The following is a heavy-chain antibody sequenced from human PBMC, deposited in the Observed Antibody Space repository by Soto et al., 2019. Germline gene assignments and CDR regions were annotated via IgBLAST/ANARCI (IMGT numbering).Heavy chain of an antibody. CDR2: IYYSGST. CDR3: ARDTEGYGY. Sequence: SETLSLTCTVSGGSISSYYWSWIRQPPGKGLEWIGYIYYSGSTNYNPSLKSRVTISVDTSKNQFSLKLSSVTAADTAVYYCARDTEGYGYWGQGTLVTVSS. CDR1: GGSISSYY. V-gene: IGHV4-59*01. J-gene: IGHJ4*02. D-gene: IGHD5-18*01.